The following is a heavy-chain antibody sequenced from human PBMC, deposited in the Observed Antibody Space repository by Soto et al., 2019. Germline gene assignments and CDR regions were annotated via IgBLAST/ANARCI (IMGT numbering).Heavy chain of an antibody. Sequence: EVQLLESGGGLVQPGGSLRLSCAASGFTFSSYAMSWVRQAPGKGLEWVSAISGSGGSTYYADSVKGRFTISRDNSKNTLYLLMNSMRAEDTAVYYCASGTASYYYYYYYMDVWGKGTTVTVSS. CDR3: ASGTASYYYYYYYMDV. V-gene: IGHV3-23*01. D-gene: IGHD1-1*01. CDR1: GFTFSSYA. J-gene: IGHJ6*03. CDR2: ISGSGGST.